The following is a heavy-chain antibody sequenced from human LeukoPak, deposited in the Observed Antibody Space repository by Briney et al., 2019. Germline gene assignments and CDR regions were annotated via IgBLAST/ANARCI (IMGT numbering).Heavy chain of an antibody. CDR2: IKQDGSEK. V-gene: IGHV3-7*03. Sequence: GGSLRLSCAASGFTFNRYWMSWVRQAPGKGLEWVANIKQDGSEKYYVDSVKGRFTISRDNANNSLYLQMNRLRAEDTAVYYCARESGEFGLGYQLDPWGQGTLVSVSS. D-gene: IGHD2-2*01. CDR1: GFTFNRYW. CDR3: ARESGEFGLGYQLDP. J-gene: IGHJ5*02.